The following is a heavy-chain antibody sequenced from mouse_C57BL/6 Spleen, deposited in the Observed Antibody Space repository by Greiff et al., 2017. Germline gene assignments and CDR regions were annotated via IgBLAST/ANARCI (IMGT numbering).Heavy chain of an antibody. V-gene: IGHV1-15*01. CDR1: GYTFTDYE. J-gene: IGHJ2*01. Sequence: VKLQESGAELVRPGASVTLSCKASGYTFTDYEMPWVKQTPVHGLEWIGAIDPETGGTASNQKFKGKAILTAVKCSSTAYMALRSLRSKDSAVYYCPRSLLRYVDYWGQCTTLAVSA. CDR2: IDPETGGT. CDR3: PRSLLRYVDY.